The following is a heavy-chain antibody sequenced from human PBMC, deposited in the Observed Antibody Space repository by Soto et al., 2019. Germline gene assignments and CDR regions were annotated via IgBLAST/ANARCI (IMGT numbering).Heavy chain of an antibody. Sequence: SETLSLTCTVSGDSISDFYWTWIRQSPGKGLEWIGYIYHTGSTKYNPSLESRVTFSIDTSKSQFSLRLTSVTAADTAVYYCVASLAASGLNWLDPWGRGTLVTVSS. D-gene: IGHD6-13*01. V-gene: IGHV4-59*01. J-gene: IGHJ5*02. CDR3: VASLAASGLNWLDP. CDR1: GDSISDFY. CDR2: IYHTGST.